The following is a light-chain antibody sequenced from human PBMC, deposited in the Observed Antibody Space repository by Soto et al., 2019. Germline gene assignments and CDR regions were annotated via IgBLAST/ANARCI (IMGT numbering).Light chain of an antibody. V-gene: IGKV1-5*03. CDR1: QSINSW. Sequence: DIQMTQSPSTLSASVGDRVTITCRASQSINSWLAWYQQKPGKAPKLLIYKASSLESGVPSRFSGSESGTEFTLTISSLQPDDFVTYYCQQYYSYSRTFGQGTKVEIK. CDR3: QQYYSYSRT. J-gene: IGKJ1*01. CDR2: KAS.